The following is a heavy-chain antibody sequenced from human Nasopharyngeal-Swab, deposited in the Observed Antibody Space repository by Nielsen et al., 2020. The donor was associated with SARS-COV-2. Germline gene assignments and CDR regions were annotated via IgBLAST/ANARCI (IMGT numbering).Heavy chain of an antibody. D-gene: IGHD4-23*01. CDR1: GFTFSSYG. J-gene: IGHJ3*02. Sequence: GESLKISCAASGFTFSSYGMHWVRQAPGKGLEWVAVIWYDGSNKYYADSVKGRFTISRDNSKNTLYLQMNSLRAEDTAVYYCAKDAHYGGPPGDAFDIRGQGTMVTVSS. CDR3: AKDAHYGGPPGDAFDI. V-gene: IGHV3-33*06. CDR2: IWYDGSNK.